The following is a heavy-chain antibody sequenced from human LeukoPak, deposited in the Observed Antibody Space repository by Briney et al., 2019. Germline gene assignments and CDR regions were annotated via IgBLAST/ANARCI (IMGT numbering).Heavy chain of an antibody. Sequence: GGSLILSCAASGFTFRNYAMSWVRQAPGKGLEWVSGISWNSGSIGYADSVKGRFTISRDNAKNSLYLQMNSLSAEDTAVYYCAELGITMIGGVWGKGTTVTISS. V-gene: IGHV3-20*04. CDR1: GFTFRNYA. J-gene: IGHJ6*04. CDR2: ISWNSGSI. CDR3: AELGITMIGGV. D-gene: IGHD3-10*02.